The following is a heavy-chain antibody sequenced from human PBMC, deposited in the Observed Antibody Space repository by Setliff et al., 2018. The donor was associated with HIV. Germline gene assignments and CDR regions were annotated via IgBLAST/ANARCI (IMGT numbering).Heavy chain of an antibody. V-gene: IGHV3-72*01. D-gene: IGHD1-20*01. Sequence: GGSLRLSCATSGFTFSDHFMDWVRQAPGKGLEWVGRTKNKANSYTTTYAASANGRFTISRDDSKKSLFLQMNSLKTEDTAVYYCVLFISGTTYWGQGTVVTVSS. CDR3: VLFISGTTY. CDR1: GFTFSDHF. J-gene: IGHJ4*02. CDR2: TKNKANSYTT.